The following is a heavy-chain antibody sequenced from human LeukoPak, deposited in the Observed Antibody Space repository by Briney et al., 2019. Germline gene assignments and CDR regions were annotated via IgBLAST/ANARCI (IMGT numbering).Heavy chain of an antibody. D-gene: IGHD3-10*01. CDR2: ISWKGGTI. CDR3: AKEVAFGAGAYDV. Sequence: TGGSLRLSCAASGFTFDDYAMHWVRQAPGKGLEWVSGISWKGGTIGYADSVRGRFTISRDNSRNTMYLQMNSLRVEDTALYFCAKEVAFGAGAYDVWGQGTRVTVSS. CDR1: GFTFDDYA. J-gene: IGHJ3*01. V-gene: IGHV3-9*01.